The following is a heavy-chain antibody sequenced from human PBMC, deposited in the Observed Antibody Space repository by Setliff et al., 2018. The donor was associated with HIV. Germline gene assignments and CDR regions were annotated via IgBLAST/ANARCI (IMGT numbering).Heavy chain of an antibody. Sequence: SVKVSCKGSGDTFTTYVVSWVRQAPGQGLEWMGGRSPIFSTTNYAQKFQGRVTITTDESTSRAYMELSSLRSEDKAVYYCAITGRGYSLQRGGAFDIWGQGTLVTVS. J-gene: IGHJ3*02. CDR3: AITGRGYSLQRGGAFDI. D-gene: IGHD3-22*01. CDR2: RSPIFSTT. CDR1: GDTFTTYV. V-gene: IGHV1-69*05.